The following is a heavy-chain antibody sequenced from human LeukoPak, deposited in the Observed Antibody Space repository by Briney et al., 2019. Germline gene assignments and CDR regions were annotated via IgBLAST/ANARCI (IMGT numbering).Heavy chain of an antibody. Sequence: GSLRLSCVVSGFTFNRCWMNWVRQAPGKGLEWVAHINPDGRDTYYVDSVKGRFTISRDNAQNSMYLQMNSLRVEDTAVYYCTSWGDTTAEYFQRWGQGTLVTVSS. CDR2: INPDGRDT. CDR1: GFTFNRCW. CDR3: TSWGDTTAEYFQR. D-gene: IGHD2-21*02. J-gene: IGHJ1*01. V-gene: IGHV3-7*01.